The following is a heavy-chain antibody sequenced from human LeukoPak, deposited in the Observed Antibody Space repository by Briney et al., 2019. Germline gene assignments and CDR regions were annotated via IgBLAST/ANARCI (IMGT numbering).Heavy chain of an antibody. V-gene: IGHV3-21*01. D-gene: IGHD5-18*01. Sequence: GGSLRLSCAASGFTFSSYSMNWVRQAPGKGLEWVSSISSSSSYIYYADSVKGRFTIYRDNAKNSLYLQMNSLRAEDTAVYYCARGYSYGYPSGDYWGQGTLVTVSS. CDR1: GFTFSSYS. J-gene: IGHJ4*02. CDR2: ISSSSSYI. CDR3: ARGYSYGYPSGDY.